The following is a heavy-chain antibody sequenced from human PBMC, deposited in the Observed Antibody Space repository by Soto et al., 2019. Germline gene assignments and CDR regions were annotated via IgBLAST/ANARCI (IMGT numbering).Heavy chain of an antibody. CDR1: GFTFSDYY. CDR3: ARVSVYDYIWGSTHAFDI. V-gene: IGHV3-11*01. Sequence: GRSLRLSWAASGFTFSDYYMSWIRQAPGKGLEWVSYISSSGSTIYYADSVKGRFTISRDNAKNSLYLQMNSLRAEDTAVYYCARVSVYDYIWGSTHAFDIWGQGTMVTVSS. J-gene: IGHJ3*02. CDR2: ISSSGSTI. D-gene: IGHD3-16*01.